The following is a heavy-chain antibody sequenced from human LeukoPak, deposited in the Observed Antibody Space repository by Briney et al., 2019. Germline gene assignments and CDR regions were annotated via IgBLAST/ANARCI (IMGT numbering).Heavy chain of an antibody. V-gene: IGHV5-51*01. CDR2: IYPGDSDT. CDR3: VRQPRVHTPDF. Sequence: GESLKISCKGSGYSFTSYWIGWVRQMPGKGLEWMGIIYPGDSDTRYSPSFQGQVTISADKSITTAYLQWSSLKASDTATYYCVRQPRVHTPDFWGQGTLVTVSS. CDR1: GYSFTSYW. J-gene: IGHJ4*01. D-gene: IGHD1-1*01.